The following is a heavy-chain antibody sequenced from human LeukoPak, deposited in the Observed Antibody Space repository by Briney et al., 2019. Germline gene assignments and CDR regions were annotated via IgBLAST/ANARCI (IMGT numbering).Heavy chain of an antibody. CDR1: GFTFSSYA. D-gene: IGHD3-22*01. J-gene: IGHJ3*02. Sequence: GGSLRLSCAASGFTFSSYAMSWVRQAPGKGLERVSAISGSGGSTYYADSVKGRFTISRDNYKNIVYLQMNSLRAEDTAVYFCGKDVTYYDSSGYYMVGAFDIWGQGTMVTVSS. CDR3: GKDVTYYDSSGYYMVGAFDI. V-gene: IGHV3-23*01. CDR2: ISGSGGST.